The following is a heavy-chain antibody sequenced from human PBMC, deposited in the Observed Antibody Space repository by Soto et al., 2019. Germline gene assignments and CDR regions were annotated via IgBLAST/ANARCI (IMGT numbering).Heavy chain of an antibody. CDR1: GFTFSSYS. CDR2: ISSSSSYI. CDR3: ARAPGDILTGYIRSYYYGMDV. D-gene: IGHD3-9*01. J-gene: IGHJ6*02. Sequence: KSGGSLRLSCAASGFTFSSYSMNWVRQAPGKGLEWVSSISSSSSYIYYADSVKGRFTISRDNAKNSLYLQMNSLRAEDTAVYYCARAPGDILTGYIRSYYYGMDVWGQGTTVTVSS. V-gene: IGHV3-21*01.